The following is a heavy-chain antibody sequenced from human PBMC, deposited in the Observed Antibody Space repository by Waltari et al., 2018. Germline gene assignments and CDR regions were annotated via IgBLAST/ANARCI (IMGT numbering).Heavy chain of an antibody. CDR1: GGSISSYY. Sequence: QVQLQESGPGLVKPSETLSLTCTVSGGSISSYYWSWIRQPPGKGLEWIGYIYYSGSTNYNPPLKSRVTISIDTSKNQFSLKLSSVTAADTAVYYGARRGRGSGYTGWGQGTLVTVSS. CDR3: ARRGRGSGYTG. CDR2: IYYSGST. D-gene: IGHD3-3*01. J-gene: IGHJ4*02. V-gene: IGHV4-59*08.